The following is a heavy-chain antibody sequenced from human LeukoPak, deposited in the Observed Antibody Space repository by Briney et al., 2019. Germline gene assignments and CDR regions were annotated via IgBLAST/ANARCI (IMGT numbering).Heavy chain of an antibody. CDR2: IYHSGST. V-gene: IGHV4-4*02. CDR1: GGSISSSNW. Sequence: SETLSLACGVSGGSISSSNWWTWVRQAPGKGLEWIGEIYHSGSTNYNPSLKSRVTISVDTSKNQFSLKLSSVTAADTAVYYCARESGSYYGMDVWGQGTTVTVSS. CDR3: ARESGSYYGMDV. J-gene: IGHJ6*02. D-gene: IGHD1-26*01.